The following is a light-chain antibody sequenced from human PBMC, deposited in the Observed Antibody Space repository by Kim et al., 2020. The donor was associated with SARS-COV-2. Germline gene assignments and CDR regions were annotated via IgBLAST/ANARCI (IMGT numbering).Light chain of an antibody. J-gene: IGKJ1*01. CDR1: QDIGSH. CDR3: QQLNSYPRT. V-gene: IGKV1-9*01. Sequence: GDRVTITCRASQDIGSHLAWYQQKPGKAPYLLIYSASTLQSGVPSRFIGSGSGAGFTLTITTLQPEDFATYYCQQLNSYPRTFGQGTKVDI. CDR2: SAS.